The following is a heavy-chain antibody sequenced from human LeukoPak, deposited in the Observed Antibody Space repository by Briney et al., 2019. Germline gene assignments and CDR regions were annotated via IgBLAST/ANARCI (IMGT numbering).Heavy chain of an antibody. V-gene: IGHV7-4-1*02. CDR1: GYTFTSHG. J-gene: IGHJ4*02. D-gene: IGHD6-13*01. CDR3: ARLQRGDSSSWYGNY. Sequence: ASVKVSCKASGYTFTSHGISWARQAPGQGLEWMGWINTNTGNPTYAQGFTGRFVLSLDTSVSTAYLQISSLKAEDTAVYYCARLQRGDSSSWYGNYWGQGTLVTVSS. CDR2: INTNTGNP.